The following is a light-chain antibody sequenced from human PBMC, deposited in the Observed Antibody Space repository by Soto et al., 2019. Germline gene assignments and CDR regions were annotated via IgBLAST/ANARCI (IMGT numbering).Light chain of an antibody. Sequence: QSVLAQPASVSGSPGQSITISCTGTSSDVRGYNYVSWYQQHPGKAPKLMIYEVSNRPSGVSNRFSGSKSGNTASLTISGLQAEDEADYYCSSYTSSSTNVFGTGTKVTVL. J-gene: IGLJ1*01. CDR2: EVS. CDR1: SSDVRGYNY. V-gene: IGLV2-14*01. CDR3: SSYTSSSTNV.